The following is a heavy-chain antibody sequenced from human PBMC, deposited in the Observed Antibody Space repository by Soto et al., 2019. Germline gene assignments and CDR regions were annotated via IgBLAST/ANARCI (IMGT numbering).Heavy chain of an antibody. CDR1: GYTFTSYG. V-gene: IGHV1-18*01. Sequence: AAVKVSCKASGYTFTSYGISWVRQAPGQGLEWMGWISADNGNTNYAQTHQGRVTMTTDTSTSTAYMELRSLRSDDPAVYYCARWALGSRGYSRDYWGQGTLVTVSS. D-gene: IGHD3-22*01. CDR2: ISADNGNT. CDR3: ARWALGSRGYSRDY. J-gene: IGHJ4*02.